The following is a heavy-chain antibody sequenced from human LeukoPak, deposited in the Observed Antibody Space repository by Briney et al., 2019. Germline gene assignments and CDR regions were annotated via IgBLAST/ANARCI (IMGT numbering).Heavy chain of an antibody. J-gene: IGHJ4*02. CDR2: IYYSGST. CDR1: GGSISNCY. CDR3: ARHVGTYFDY. Sequence: SETLSLTCTVSGGSISNCYWSWIRQPPGKGLECIGYIYYSGSTNYNPSLKSRVTISIDTSTNQFSLKLSSLTAADTAVYYCARHVGTYFDYWGQGTLVTVSS. V-gene: IGHV4-59*08. D-gene: IGHD3-10*01.